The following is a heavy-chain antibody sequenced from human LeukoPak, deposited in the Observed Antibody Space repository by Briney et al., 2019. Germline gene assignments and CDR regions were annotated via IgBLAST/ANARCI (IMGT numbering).Heavy chain of an antibody. D-gene: IGHD1-1*01. J-gene: IGHJ4*02. Sequence: GGSLRLSCAASGFTFSTYAMIWVRQGPDKGLEWVSAISGAGDDTYYADSVKGWFTISRDNSKNTVHVQMSSLRAEDTAVYYCAKLSGTFGTTSRVLDSWGQGTLVTVSS. CDR1: GFTFSTYA. V-gene: IGHV3-23*01. CDR2: ISGAGDDT. CDR3: AKLSGTFGTTSRVLDS.